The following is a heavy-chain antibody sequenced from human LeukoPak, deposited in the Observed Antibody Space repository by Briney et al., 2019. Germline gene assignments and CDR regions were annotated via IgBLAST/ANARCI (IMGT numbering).Heavy chain of an antibody. J-gene: IGHJ5*02. CDR1: GFTFSSYG. CDR2: MYYSGST. Sequence: GSLRLSCAASGFTFSSYGMHWVRQAPGKGLEWIGSMYYSGSTYYKPSLKSRVTMSADTSKNQFSLKLSSVTAADTAVYYCARLVPPFSGWFDPWGQGTLVTVSS. V-gene: IGHV4-39*01. D-gene: IGHD2-2*01. CDR3: ARLVPPFSGWFDP.